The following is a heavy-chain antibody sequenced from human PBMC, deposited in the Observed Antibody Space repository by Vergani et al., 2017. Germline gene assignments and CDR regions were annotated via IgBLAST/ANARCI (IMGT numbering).Heavy chain of an antibody. Sequence: VQLVESGGGLVKPGGSLRLSCAASGFTFSDYYMSWVRQAPGKGLEWVSAISGSGGSTYYADSVKGRFTISGDNSKNTLYLQMNSLRAEDTAVYYCAKSDYVTPFDYWGQGTLVTVSS. D-gene: IGHD3-16*01. CDR3: AKSDYVTPFDY. V-gene: IGHV3-23*04. CDR2: ISGSGGST. CDR1: GFTFSDYY. J-gene: IGHJ4*02.